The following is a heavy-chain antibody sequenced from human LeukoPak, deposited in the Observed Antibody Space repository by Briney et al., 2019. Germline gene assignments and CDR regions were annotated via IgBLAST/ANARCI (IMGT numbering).Heavy chain of an antibody. CDR1: GLTFNSYW. Sequence: SGGSLRLSCAASGLTFNSYWMHWVRQAPGKWLVWVSRINSDGSSTSYADSVKGRFTISRDNAKNTLYLQMNSLRAEDTAVYYCAREVGATKGFDYWGQGTLVTVSS. CDR3: AREVGATKGFDY. CDR2: INSDGSST. J-gene: IGHJ4*02. D-gene: IGHD1-26*01. V-gene: IGHV3-74*01.